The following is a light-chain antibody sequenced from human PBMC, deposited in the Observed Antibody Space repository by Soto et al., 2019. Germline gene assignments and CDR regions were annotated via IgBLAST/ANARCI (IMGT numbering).Light chain of an antibody. CDR1: QSVSSY. V-gene: IGKV3-11*01. Sequence: EIVLTQSPATLSLSPGERATLSCRASQSVSSYLAWYQQKPGQAPRLLIYDASNRATGISARFSGSGSGTDFTLTISSLEPEDFAVYYCQQRRNWPRIFTFGPGTKVDIK. J-gene: IGKJ3*01. CDR3: QQRRNWPRIFT. CDR2: DAS.